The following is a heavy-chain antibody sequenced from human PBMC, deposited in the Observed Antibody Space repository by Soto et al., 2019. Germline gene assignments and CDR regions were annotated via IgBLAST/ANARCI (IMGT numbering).Heavy chain of an antibody. J-gene: IGHJ6*02. D-gene: IGHD4-17*01. V-gene: IGHV4-30-4*01. Sequence: QVQLQESGPGLVRPSQTLSLTCTVSGGSISSDHYHWTWIRQTPGKGLEWIGYIHYSVSVYYNPSLQSRVTMSVDTSKNLFSLKLSSVTAADTAVYCCVREDDGGDRDYYGLDVWGQGTTVTVSS. CDR2: IHYSVSV. CDR3: VREDDGGDRDYYGLDV. CDR1: GGSISSDHYH.